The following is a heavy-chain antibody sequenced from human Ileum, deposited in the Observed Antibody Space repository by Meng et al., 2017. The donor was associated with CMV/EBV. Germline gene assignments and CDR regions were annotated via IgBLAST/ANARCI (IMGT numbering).Heavy chain of an antibody. V-gene: IGHV3-53*01. Sequence: GESLKISCAASGFTVSSNYMSWVRQAPGKGLEWVSVIYSGGSTYYADSVKGRFTISRDNSKNTLYLQMNSLRAEDTAVYYCARYPRYEKVAGTTDYWGQGTLVTVSS. CDR2: IYSGGST. CDR3: ARYPRYEKVAGTTDY. D-gene: IGHD6-19*01. CDR1: GFTVSSNY. J-gene: IGHJ4*02.